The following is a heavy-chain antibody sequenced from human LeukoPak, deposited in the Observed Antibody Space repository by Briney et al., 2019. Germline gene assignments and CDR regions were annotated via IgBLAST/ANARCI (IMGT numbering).Heavy chain of an antibody. D-gene: IGHD1-26*01. J-gene: IGHJ3*02. V-gene: IGHV4-39*07. CDR2: IYYSGST. CDR1: GGSISSSSYY. Sequence: SETLSLTCTVSGGSISSSSYYWGWIRQPPGKGLEWIGSIYYSGSTYYNPSLKSRVTISVDTSKNQFSLKLSSVTAADTAVYYCARELSSGSPDAFDIWGQGTMVTVSS. CDR3: ARELSSGSPDAFDI.